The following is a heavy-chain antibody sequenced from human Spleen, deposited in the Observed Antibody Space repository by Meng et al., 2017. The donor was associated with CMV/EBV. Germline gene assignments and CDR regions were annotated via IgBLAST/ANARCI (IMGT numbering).Heavy chain of an antibody. J-gene: IGHJ4*02. CDR3: AKDYWNYEY. CDR1: GFTFSTYP. Sequence: GGSLRLSCAASGFTFSTYPMNWVRQAPGKGLEWVSSISFSAGSTYYADSVNGRFTISRDNSENTVYLQMNSLRADDTAVYYCAKDYWNYEYWGQGTLVTVSS. V-gene: IGHV3-23*01. D-gene: IGHD1-1*01. CDR2: ISFSAGST.